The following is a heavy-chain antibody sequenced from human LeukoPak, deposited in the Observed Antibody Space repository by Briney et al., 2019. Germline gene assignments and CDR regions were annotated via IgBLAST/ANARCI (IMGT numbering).Heavy chain of an antibody. V-gene: IGHV1-46*01. J-gene: IGHJ6*03. Sequence: GASVTVSCKASGYTFTSYYMHWVRQAPGQGLEWMGIINPSGGSTSYAQKFQGRVTMTRDMSTSTVYMELSSLRSEDTAVYYCASGRDFWSGSYYYYMDVWGKGTTVTVSS. CDR1: GYTFTSYY. CDR3: ASGRDFWSGSYYYYMDV. CDR2: INPSGGST. D-gene: IGHD3-3*01.